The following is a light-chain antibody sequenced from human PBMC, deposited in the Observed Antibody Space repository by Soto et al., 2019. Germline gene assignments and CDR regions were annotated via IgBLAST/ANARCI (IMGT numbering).Light chain of an antibody. J-gene: IGLJ1*01. CDR2: EVS. Sequence: QSVLTQPPSASGSPGQSVTISCTGTSSDVGGYNYVSWYQQHPGKAPKLMIYEVSKRPSGVPDRFSGSKSGNTASLTVSGLQAEAEADYYCSSYAGSNIGVFGTGTKVTVL. V-gene: IGLV2-8*01. CDR3: SSYAGSNIGV. CDR1: SSDVGGYNY.